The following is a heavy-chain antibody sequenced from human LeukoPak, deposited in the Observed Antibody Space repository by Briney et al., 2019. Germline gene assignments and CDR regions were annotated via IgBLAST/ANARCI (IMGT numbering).Heavy chain of an antibody. J-gene: IGHJ6*04. Sequence: GASVKVSCKASGGTFSSYAISWARQAPGQGLEWMGGIIPIFGTANYAQKFQGRVTITADKSTSTAYMELSSLRSEDTAVYYCARERGIAAAGTGIYYYGMDVWGKGTTVTVSS. CDR1: GGTFSSYA. V-gene: IGHV1-69*06. CDR3: ARERGIAAAGTGIYYYGMDV. CDR2: IIPIFGTA. D-gene: IGHD6-13*01.